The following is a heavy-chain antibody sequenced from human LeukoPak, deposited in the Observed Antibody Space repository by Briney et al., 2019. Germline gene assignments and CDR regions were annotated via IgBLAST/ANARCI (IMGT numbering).Heavy chain of an antibody. CDR3: AKAHWEFRYYFDY. V-gene: IGHV3-23*01. D-gene: IGHD3-10*01. J-gene: IGHJ4*02. CDR2: ISGSGGST. Sequence: GGSLRLSCAASGFTFSSYSMNWVRQAPGKGLEWVPAISGSGGSTYYADSVKGRFTISRDNSKNTLYLQMNSLRAEDTAVYYCAKAHWEFRYYFDYWGQGTLVTVSS. CDR1: GFTFSSYS.